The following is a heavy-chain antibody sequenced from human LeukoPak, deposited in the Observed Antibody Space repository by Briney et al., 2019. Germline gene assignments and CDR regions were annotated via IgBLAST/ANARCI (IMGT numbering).Heavy chain of an antibody. CDR3: ARLDKVDFMTCHYCPF. Sequence: SETLSLTCTVSGVSISSDYWGWIRQPPGKGLEGVAYISYTETTNDHPSHKSRATIAIGTSKNQFSLILNSVTAADTAIYCCARLDKVDFMTCHYCPFWGRGTLVTVSS. D-gene: IGHD2/OR15-2a*01. CDR2: ISYTETT. V-gene: IGHV4-59*01. J-gene: IGHJ2*01. CDR1: GVSISSDY.